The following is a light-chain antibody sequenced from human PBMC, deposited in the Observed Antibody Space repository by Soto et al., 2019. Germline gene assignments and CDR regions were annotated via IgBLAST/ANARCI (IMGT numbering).Light chain of an antibody. Sequence: VLTQPRSVSGSPGQSVTISCTGTSSDVGGYNYVSWYQQHPGKAPKLMIYDVSKRPSGVPVRFSGSKSGNTASLTISGLQAEDEADYYCCSYAGSYVVFGTGTKVTVL. CDR2: DVS. J-gene: IGLJ1*01. V-gene: IGLV2-11*01. CDR1: SSDVGGYNY. CDR3: CSYAGSYVV.